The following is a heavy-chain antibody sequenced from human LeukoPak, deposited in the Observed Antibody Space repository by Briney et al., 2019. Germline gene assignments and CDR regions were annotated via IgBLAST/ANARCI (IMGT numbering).Heavy chain of an antibody. J-gene: IGHJ6*03. CDR2: ISSSGSTI. CDR3: ARVRYFDWLSNDYYYMDV. D-gene: IGHD3-9*01. V-gene: IGHV3-48*03. CDR1: GFTFSSYE. Sequence: PGGSLRLSCAASGFTFSSYEMNWVRQAPGKGLEWVSYISSSGSTIYYADSVKGRFTISRDNAKNSLYLQMNSLRAEDTAVYYCARVRYFDWLSNDYYYMDVWGKGTTVTISS.